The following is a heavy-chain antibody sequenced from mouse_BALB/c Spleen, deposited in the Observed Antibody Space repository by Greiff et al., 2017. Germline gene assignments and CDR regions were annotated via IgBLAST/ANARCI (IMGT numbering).Heavy chain of an antibody. V-gene: IGHV2-6-7*01. CDR3: ARTTVVAGAMDY. J-gene: IGHJ4*01. D-gene: IGHD1-1*01. Sequence: QVQLKESGPGLVAPSQSLSITCTVSGFSFTGYGVNWVRQPPGKGLEWLGMIWGDGSTDYNSALKSRLSISKDNSKSQVFLKMNSLQTDDTARYYCARTTVVAGAMDYWGQGTSVTVSS. CDR1: GFSFTGYG. CDR2: IWGDGST.